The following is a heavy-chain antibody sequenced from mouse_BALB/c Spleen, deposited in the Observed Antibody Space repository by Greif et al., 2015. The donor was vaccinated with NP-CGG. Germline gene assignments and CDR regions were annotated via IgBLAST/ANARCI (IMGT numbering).Heavy chain of an antibody. D-gene: IGHD3-1*01. CDR2: ISSGGGST. CDR1: GFAFSSYD. Sequence: EVQLVESGGGLVKPGGSLKLSCAASGFAFSSYDMSWVRQTPEKRLEWVAYISSGGGSTYYPDTVKGRFTISRDNAKNTLYLQMSSLKSEDTAMYYCARHEGSSAPFAYWGQGTLVTVSA. V-gene: IGHV5-12-1*01. J-gene: IGHJ3*01. CDR3: ARHEGSSAPFAY.